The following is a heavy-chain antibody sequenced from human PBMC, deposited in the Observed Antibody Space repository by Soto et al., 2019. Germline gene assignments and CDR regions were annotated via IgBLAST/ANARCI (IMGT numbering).Heavy chain of an antibody. CDR1: GYSFTSHY. CDR2: INPGGTTT. CDR3: ATDQPRELFVGLDV. D-gene: IGHD1-7*01. V-gene: IGHV1-46*01. J-gene: IGHJ6*02. Sequence: ASVKVSCKASGYSFTSHYMHWVRQAPGQGLEWMGTINPGGTTTSYAQKFQGRVTMTRDTSTSTVYMELSSLTSEDTAVYYCATDQPRELFVGLDVWGQGTTVTVSS.